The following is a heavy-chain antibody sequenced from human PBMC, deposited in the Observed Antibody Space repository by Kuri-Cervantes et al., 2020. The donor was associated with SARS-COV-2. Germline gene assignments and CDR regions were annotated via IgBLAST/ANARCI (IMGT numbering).Heavy chain of an antibody. CDR2: IKQDGSEK. J-gene: IGHJ6*03. Sequence: GESLKISCEVSGFLFSASAIHWVRQASGKGLEWVANIKQDGSEKYYVDSVKGRFTISRDNAKNSLYLQMNSLRAEDTAVYYCARVADTMVRGSFPYYYYYYYMDVWGKGTTVTVSS. V-gene: IGHV3-7*02. CDR3: ARVADTMVRGSFPYYYYYYYMDV. D-gene: IGHD3-10*01. CDR1: GFLFSASA.